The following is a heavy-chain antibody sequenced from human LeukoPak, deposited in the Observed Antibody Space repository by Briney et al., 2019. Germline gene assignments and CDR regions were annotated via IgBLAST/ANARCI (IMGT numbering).Heavy chain of an antibody. CDR3: ARVGYGYSSGWCFDY. J-gene: IGHJ4*02. CDR2: IWYDGSNK. CDR1: GFTFSSYG. Sequence: GGSLRLSCAASGFTFSSYGMHWVRQAPGKGLEWVSVIWYDGSNKYYADSVKGRFTISRDNSKNTLYLQMNSLRAEDTAVYCCARVGYGYSSGWCFDYWGQGTLVTVSS. V-gene: IGHV3-33*01. D-gene: IGHD6-19*01.